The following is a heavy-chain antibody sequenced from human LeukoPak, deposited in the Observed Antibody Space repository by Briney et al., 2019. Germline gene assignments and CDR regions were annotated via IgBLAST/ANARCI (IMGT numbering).Heavy chain of an antibody. D-gene: IGHD4-17*01. Sequence: GGSLRLSCAASGFTFSSYAMSWVRQAPEKGLEWVSDISSSGGTTYYADSVKGRFTISSDNSKNSLYLQMKSLRAEDKAVYYCAKCVRGDYRDSSHLWGQGTPDSVSS. CDR1: GFTFSSYA. CDR2: ISSSGGTT. V-gene: IGHV3-23*01. CDR3: AKCVRGDYRDSSHL. J-gene: IGHJ4*02.